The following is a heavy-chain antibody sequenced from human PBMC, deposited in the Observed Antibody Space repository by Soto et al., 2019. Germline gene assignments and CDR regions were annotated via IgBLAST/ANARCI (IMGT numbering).Heavy chain of an antibody. J-gene: IGHJ4*02. CDR3: ARGGRLTFEF. CDR2: IYSSGDT. D-gene: IGHD7-27*01. Sequence: SETLSLTCTVSSGSFGSVNYYWSWIRQSPGKGLEWIGYIYSSGDTYYNPSLESRLTISLHTSNNQFSLKLTSVTAADTAVYYCARGGRLTFEFWGPGTLVTVSS. CDR1: SGSFGSVNYY. V-gene: IGHV4-30-4*01.